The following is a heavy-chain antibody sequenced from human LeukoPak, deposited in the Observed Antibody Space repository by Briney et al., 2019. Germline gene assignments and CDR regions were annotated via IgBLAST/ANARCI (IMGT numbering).Heavy chain of an antibody. V-gene: IGHV4-61*02. CDR2: IYTSGST. Sequence: SQTLSLTCTVSGGSISSGSYYWSWIRQPAGKGLEWIGRIYTSGSTNYNPSLKRRVTISVDTSKNQFSLKLSSVTAADTAVYYCAREQDIVVVPAATYFDYWGQGTLVTVSS. CDR3: AREQDIVVVPAATYFDY. J-gene: IGHJ4*02. CDR1: GGSISSGSYY. D-gene: IGHD2-2*01.